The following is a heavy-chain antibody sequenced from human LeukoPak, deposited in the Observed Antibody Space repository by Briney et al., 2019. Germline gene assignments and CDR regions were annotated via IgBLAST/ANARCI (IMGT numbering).Heavy chain of an antibody. J-gene: IGHJ6*03. CDR1: GGTFSSYA. CDR3: ARSGGITMEYYYYYYMDV. V-gene: IGHV1-69*13. D-gene: IGHD3-10*01. Sequence: SVKVSCEASGGTFSSYAISWVRQAPGQGLEWMGGIIPIFGTANYAQKFQGRVTITADESTSTAYMELSSLRSEDTAVYYCARSGGITMEYYYYYYMDVWGKGTTVTISS. CDR2: IIPIFGTA.